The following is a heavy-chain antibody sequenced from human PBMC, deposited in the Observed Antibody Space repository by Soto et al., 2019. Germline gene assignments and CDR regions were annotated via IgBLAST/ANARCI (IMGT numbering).Heavy chain of an antibody. J-gene: IGHJ6*03. V-gene: IGHV1-18*01. CDR3: ARACITGTWNYYYYKDV. Sequence: ASVKVSCKASGYTFTSYGISWVRQAPGQGLEWMGWISAYDGNTNYAQKLQGRVTMTTDTSTSTAYMELRSLRSDDTAVYYCARACITGTWNYYYYKDVSGKGTTVTVSS. CDR2: ISAYDGNT. D-gene: IGHD1-7*01. CDR1: GYTFTSYG.